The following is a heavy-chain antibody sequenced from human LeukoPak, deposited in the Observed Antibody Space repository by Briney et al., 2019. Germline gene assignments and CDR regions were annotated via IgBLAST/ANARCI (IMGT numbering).Heavy chain of an antibody. Sequence: PSETLSLTCTVSGGSISSGDYYWSWIRQPPGKGLEWIGYIYYSGSTYYNPPLKSRVTISVDTSKNQFSLKLSSVTAADTAVYYCARLSEYYDILTGYPRGYFDYWGQGTLVTVSS. CDR2: IYYSGST. CDR3: ARLSEYYDILTGYPRGYFDY. CDR1: GGSISSGDYY. V-gene: IGHV4-30-4*01. J-gene: IGHJ4*02. D-gene: IGHD3-9*01.